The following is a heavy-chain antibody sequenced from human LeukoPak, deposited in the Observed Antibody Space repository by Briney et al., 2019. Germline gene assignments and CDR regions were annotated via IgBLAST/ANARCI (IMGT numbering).Heavy chain of an antibody. CDR1: GGTFSSYA. CDR3: ASRSINWYRGGWFDP. Sequence: SVKVSCKASGGTFSSYAISWVRQAPGQGLEWMGRIIPILGIANYAQKFQGRVTITADKSTSTAYMELSSLRSEDTAVYYCASRSINWYRGGWFDPWGQGTLVTVSS. V-gene: IGHV1-69*04. J-gene: IGHJ5*02. CDR2: IIPILGIA. D-gene: IGHD6-13*01.